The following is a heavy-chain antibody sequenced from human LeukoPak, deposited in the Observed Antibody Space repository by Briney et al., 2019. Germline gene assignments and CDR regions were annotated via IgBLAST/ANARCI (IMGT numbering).Heavy chain of an antibody. Sequence: SVKVSCKASGGTFSSYAISWVRQAPGQGLEWMGGIIPIFGTANYAQKFQGRVTITADESTSTAYMELSSLRSEDTAVYYCARSTGTTGPTDYWGQGTLVTVSS. D-gene: IGHD1-7*01. J-gene: IGHJ4*02. CDR1: GGTFSSYA. CDR2: IIPIFGTA. CDR3: ARSTGTTGPTDY. V-gene: IGHV1-69*13.